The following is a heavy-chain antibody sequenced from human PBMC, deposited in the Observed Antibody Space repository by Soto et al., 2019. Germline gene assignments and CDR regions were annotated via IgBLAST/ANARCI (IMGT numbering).Heavy chain of an antibody. CDR1: GGTFSSHG. V-gene: IGHV1-69*06. J-gene: IGHJ4*02. D-gene: IGHD1-26*01. Sequence: QVQLVQSGTVVQRRGSSVKVSCQASGGTFSSHGMAWVRQAPGQGLEWMGGIIPTFGTPTYAPKFLGRVTITADKSTNTAYVELSSLRSEDTGVYYCASERSAQYFDFWGQGTLMTVSS. CDR3: ASERSAQYFDF. CDR2: IIPTFGTP.